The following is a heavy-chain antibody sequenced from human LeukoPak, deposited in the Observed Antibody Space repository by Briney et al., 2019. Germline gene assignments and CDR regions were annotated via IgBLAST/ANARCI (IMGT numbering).Heavy chain of an antibody. CDR1: GYTFTSYD. CDR3: AAESYDSSAY. D-gene: IGHD3-22*01. CDR2: MNPKSGNT. Sequence: GSVKVSCKASGYTFTSYDINWVRQATGQGLEWMGWMNPKSGNTGPAQKFQGRVTMTRDTAIRTAYMELSSLTSEDTAVYYCAAESYDSSAYWGQGTLVTVSS. V-gene: IGHV1-8*01. J-gene: IGHJ4*02.